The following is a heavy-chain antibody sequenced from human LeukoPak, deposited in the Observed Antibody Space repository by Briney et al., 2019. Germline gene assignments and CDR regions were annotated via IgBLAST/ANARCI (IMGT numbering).Heavy chain of an antibody. CDR2: ISAYNGNT. V-gene: IGHV1-18*01. CDR1: GYTFTSYG. CDR3: ARTLKSNYYYCGMDV. Sequence: EASVKVSCKASGYTFTSYGISWVRQAPGQGLEWMGWISAYNGNTNYAQKLQGRVTMTTDTSTSTAYMELRSLRSDDTAVYYCARTLKSNYYYCGMDVWGQGTTVTVSS. J-gene: IGHJ6*02.